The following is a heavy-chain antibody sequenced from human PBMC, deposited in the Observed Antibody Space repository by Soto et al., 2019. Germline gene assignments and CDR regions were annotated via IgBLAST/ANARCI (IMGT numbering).Heavy chain of an antibody. CDR3: ARHWTGLDY. CDR1: GGSISSYY. CDR2: IHYSGST. Sequence: SETLSLTSTVSGGSISSYYWSWIRQPPGKGLEYIGYIHYSGSTNYKPSLRSRVTISVDTSKNQFSLKLSSVTAADTAVYYCARHWTGLDYWGQGTLVTVSS. J-gene: IGHJ4*02. V-gene: IGHV4-59*08. D-gene: IGHD2-8*02.